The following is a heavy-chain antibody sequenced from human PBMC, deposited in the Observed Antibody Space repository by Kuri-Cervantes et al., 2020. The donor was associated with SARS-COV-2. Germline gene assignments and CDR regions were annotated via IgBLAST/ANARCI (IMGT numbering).Heavy chain of an antibody. Sequence: GGSLRLSCKGSGYSFTSYWIGWVRQMPGKGLEWMGIIYPGDSDTRYSPSFQGQVTISADKSISTAYLRWSSLKASDTAMYYCARQASIVGATTGFDYWGQGTLVTVSS. D-gene: IGHD1-26*01. CDR1: GYSFTSYW. CDR3: ARQASIVGATTGFDY. CDR2: IYPGDSDT. J-gene: IGHJ4*02. V-gene: IGHV5-51*01.